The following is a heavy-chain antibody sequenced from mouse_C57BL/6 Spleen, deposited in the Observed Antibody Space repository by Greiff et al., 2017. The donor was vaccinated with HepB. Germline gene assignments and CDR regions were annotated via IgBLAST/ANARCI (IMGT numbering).Heavy chain of an antibody. D-gene: IGHD1-1*01. CDR3: ARSTTVVAPYAMDY. J-gene: IGHJ4*01. V-gene: IGHV1-52*01. CDR2: IDPSDSET. Sequence: VQLQQPGAELVRPGSSVKLSCKASGYTFTSYWMHWVKQRPIQGLEWIGNIDPSDSETQYNQKFKDKATLTVDKSSSTAYMQLSSLTSEYSAVYYCARSTTVVAPYAMDYWGQGTSVTVSS. CDR1: GYTFTSYW.